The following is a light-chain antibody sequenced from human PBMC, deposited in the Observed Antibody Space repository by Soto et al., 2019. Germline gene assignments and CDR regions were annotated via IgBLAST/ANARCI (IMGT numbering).Light chain of an antibody. V-gene: IGKV1-39*01. Sequence: DIQMTQSPSSLSASVGDRVTITCRASQSISSFLNWYQQKPGKAPKLLIYAASSLQSGVPSRFSGSGSGTDFTLSISSLQPEDFATYYCQQSSITPLTFGGGTKVEI. CDR3: QQSSITPLT. CDR1: QSISSF. CDR2: AAS. J-gene: IGKJ4*01.